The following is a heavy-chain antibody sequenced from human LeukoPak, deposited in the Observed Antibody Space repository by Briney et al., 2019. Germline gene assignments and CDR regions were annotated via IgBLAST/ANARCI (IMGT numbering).Heavy chain of an antibody. CDR1: GFTFSSYG. J-gene: IGHJ4*02. V-gene: IGHV3-30*02. CDR2: IRYDGSNK. Sequence: GGSLRLSCAASGFTFSSYGMHWVRQAPGKGLEWVAFIRYDGSNKYYADSVKGRFTISRDNSKNTLYLQMNSLRAEDTAVYYCAKVFSYITGTTALDYWGWGTVVIVSA. CDR3: AKVFSYITGTTALDY. D-gene: IGHD1-20*01.